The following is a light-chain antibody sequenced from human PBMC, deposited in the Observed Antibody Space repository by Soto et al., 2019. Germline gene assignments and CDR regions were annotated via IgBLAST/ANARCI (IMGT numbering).Light chain of an antibody. CDR3: SSYAGSNNVI. CDR2: EVS. J-gene: IGLJ2*01. Sequence: QSVLTQPPSASGSPGQSVTISCTGTSSDVGGYDYVSWYQQHPGKAPKLMLHEVSKRPSGVPDRFSGSKSGNTASLTVSGLQAEDEADYYCSSYAGSNNVILGGGTKLTVL. CDR1: SSDVGGYDY. V-gene: IGLV2-8*01.